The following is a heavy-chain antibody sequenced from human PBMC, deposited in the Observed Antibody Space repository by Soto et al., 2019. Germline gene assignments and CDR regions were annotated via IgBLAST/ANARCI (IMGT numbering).Heavy chain of an antibody. V-gene: IGHV1-69*02. D-gene: IGHD3-22*01. CDR2: IIPILGIA. Sequence: QVQLVQSGAEVKKPGSSVKVSCKASGGTFSSYTISWVRQAPGQGLEWMGRIIPILGIANYAQKFQGRVTITADKSTSTAYMELSSLRSEDTAVYYCASLTDSSRPGIYSRYDSSGYYYFGWGQGTLVTVSS. CDR3: ASLTDSSRPGIYSRYDSSGYYYFG. CDR1: GGTFSSYT. J-gene: IGHJ4*02.